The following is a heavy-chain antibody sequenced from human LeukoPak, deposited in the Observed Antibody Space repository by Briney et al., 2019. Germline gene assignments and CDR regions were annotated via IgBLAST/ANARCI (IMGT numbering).Heavy chain of an antibody. Sequence: ASVKVSCKASGYTFTSYGISWVRQAPGQGLEWMGWISAYNGNTNYAQKLQGRVTMTTDTSTSTAYMELRSLRSDDTAVYYCARTAPGIAAVYYYYYYGMGVWGQGTTVTVSS. CDR1: GYTFTSYG. CDR3: ARTAPGIAAVYYYYYYGMGV. J-gene: IGHJ6*02. D-gene: IGHD6-13*01. V-gene: IGHV1-18*01. CDR2: ISAYNGNT.